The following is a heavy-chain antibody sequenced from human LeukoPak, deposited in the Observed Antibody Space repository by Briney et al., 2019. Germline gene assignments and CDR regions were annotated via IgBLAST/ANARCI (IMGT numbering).Heavy chain of an antibody. V-gene: IGHV3-53*01. D-gene: IGHD3-10*01. Sequence: GGSLRLSCAASGFTVSSNYMIWVRQAPGKGLELVSVIYIGDSTYYADSVKGRFTISRDNSRNTLHLQMNSLRAEDTAVYHCARGVNYGSKSYFDYWGQGSLVTVSS. CDR1: GFTVSSNY. J-gene: IGHJ4*02. CDR3: ARGVNYGSKSYFDY. CDR2: IYIGDST.